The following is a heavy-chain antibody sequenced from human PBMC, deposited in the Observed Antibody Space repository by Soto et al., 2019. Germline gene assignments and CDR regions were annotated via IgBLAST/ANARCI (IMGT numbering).Heavy chain of an antibody. J-gene: IGHJ4*02. CDR3: ARGMTPPGAPAWYYFDS. D-gene: IGHD2-8*02. Sequence: SETLSLTCTVSGASITGSFFWSWIRQPAGKGLEWIGRFSLSGTTNYNPSLRSRVTMSADVSKDQFSLRLTSVTAADTALYYCARGMTPPGAPAWYYFDSWGQGTLVTVSS. CDR2: FSLSGTT. V-gene: IGHV4-4*07. CDR1: GASITGSFF.